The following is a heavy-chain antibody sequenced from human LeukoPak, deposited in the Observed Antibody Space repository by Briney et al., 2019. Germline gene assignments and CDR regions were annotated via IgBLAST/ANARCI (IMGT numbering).Heavy chain of an antibody. V-gene: IGHV3-48*01. Sequence: GGSLRLSCAASGFTFSSYSMNWVRQAPGKGLEWVSYISSSSSTIYYADSVKGRFTISRDNSKNTLYLQMNSLRAEDTAVYYCAKDYYGSGSYLLVDYWGQGTLVTVSS. CDR3: AKDYYGSGSYLLVDY. J-gene: IGHJ4*02. CDR2: ISSSSSTI. D-gene: IGHD3-10*01. CDR1: GFTFSSYS.